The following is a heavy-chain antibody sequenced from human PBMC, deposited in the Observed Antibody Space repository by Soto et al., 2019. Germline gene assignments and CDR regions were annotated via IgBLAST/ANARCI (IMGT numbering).Heavy chain of an antibody. V-gene: IGHV6-1*01. Sequence: SQTLSLTCAISGDSVSSNSAAWNWIRQSPSRGLEWLGRTYYRSKWYNDYAVSVKSRITINPDTSKNQFSLQLNSVTPEDTAVYYCARTDYYYDSSGYYLLTLGFDYWGQGTLVTVSS. J-gene: IGHJ4*02. CDR2: TYYRSKWYN. D-gene: IGHD3-22*01. CDR1: GDSVSSNSAA. CDR3: ARTDYYYDSSGYYLLTLGFDY.